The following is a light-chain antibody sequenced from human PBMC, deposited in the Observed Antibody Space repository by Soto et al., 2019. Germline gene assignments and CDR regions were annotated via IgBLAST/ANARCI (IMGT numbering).Light chain of an antibody. V-gene: IGKV1-5*01. CDR3: QQYNDYSSWT. CDR2: DAS. J-gene: IGKJ1*01. Sequence: DIQMTQSPSTLSASVGDRVTITCRASQSISKWLVWYQQKPGKAPKLLIFDASVLKSGVPSRFRGSGFGTEFTLYISSLQPDDFATYYCQQYNDYSSWTFGQGTRVEVK. CDR1: QSISKW.